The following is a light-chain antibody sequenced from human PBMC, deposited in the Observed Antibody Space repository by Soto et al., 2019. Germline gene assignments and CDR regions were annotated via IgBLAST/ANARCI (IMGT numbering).Light chain of an antibody. CDR1: QSVSSN. CDR3: QQYGSSPET. Sequence: EIVMTQSPGTLSVSPGESATLSCGTSQSVSSNLAWYQQKPGQAPRLLIYGASSRATGIPDRFSGSGSGTDFTLTISRLEPEDFAVYYCQQYGSSPETFGQGTKVDIK. V-gene: IGKV3-20*01. CDR2: GAS. J-gene: IGKJ1*01.